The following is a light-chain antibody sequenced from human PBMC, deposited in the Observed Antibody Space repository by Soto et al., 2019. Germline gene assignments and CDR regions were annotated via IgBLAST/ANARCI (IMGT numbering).Light chain of an antibody. CDR2: AAS. V-gene: IGKV3-20*01. Sequence: EIVLTQSPDILSLSPGERATLSCRASQSVSSRYVAWYQQKPGQAPRLLIYAASSRATGIPDRFSGSGSGTDFTLTISRLEPEDFAVYFCQQYGSSPWTFGQGTKVDIK. CDR1: QSVSSRY. J-gene: IGKJ1*01. CDR3: QQYGSSPWT.